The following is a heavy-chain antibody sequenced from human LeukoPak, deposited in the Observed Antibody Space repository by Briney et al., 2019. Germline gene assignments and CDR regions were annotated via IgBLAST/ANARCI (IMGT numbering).Heavy chain of an antibody. CDR3: ARDGD. CDR1: GVFISSSENY. Sequence: SETLSLTCTVSGVFISSSENYWGWIRQPPGKGLEWIGSIHYSGTTYYNPSLKSRVSISVDTSKNQFSLKLSSVTAADTAVYYCARDGDWGQGTLVTVSS. CDR2: IHYSGTT. D-gene: IGHD3-16*01. J-gene: IGHJ4*02. V-gene: IGHV4-39*07.